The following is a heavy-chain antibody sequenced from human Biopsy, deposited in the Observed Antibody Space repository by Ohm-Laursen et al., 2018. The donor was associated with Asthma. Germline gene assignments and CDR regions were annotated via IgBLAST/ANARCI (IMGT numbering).Heavy chain of an antibody. CDR2: INFVFGTT. CDR1: GGTFNTYV. Sequence: SVTVSCKSLGGTFNTYVIGWVRQAPGQGLEWMGGINFVFGTTTYPQKFQDRVTITADDSASTVYMELSSLRSEATAVYYCARKAGSCISRTCYSLDFWGQGTLVTVSS. J-gene: IGHJ4*02. V-gene: IGHV1-69*13. CDR3: ARKAGSCISRTCYSLDF. D-gene: IGHD2-2*01.